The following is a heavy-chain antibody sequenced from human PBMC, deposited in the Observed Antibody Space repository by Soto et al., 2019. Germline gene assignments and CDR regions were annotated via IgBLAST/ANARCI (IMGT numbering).Heavy chain of an antibody. CDR1: GYTFTSYG. CDR2: ISAYNGNT. D-gene: IGHD2-2*01. CDR3: ARDGPGVVVVPTPDAFDI. V-gene: IGHV1-18*01. Sequence: GASVKVCCKASGYTFTSYGISWVRQAPGQGLEWMGWISAYNGNTNYAQKLQGRVTMTTDTSTSTAYMELRSLRSDDTAVYYCARDGPGVVVVPTPDAFDIWGQGTMVTVSS. J-gene: IGHJ3*02.